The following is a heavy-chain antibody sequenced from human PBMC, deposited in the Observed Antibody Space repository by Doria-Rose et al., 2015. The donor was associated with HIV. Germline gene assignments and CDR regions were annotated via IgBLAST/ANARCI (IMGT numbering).Heavy chain of an antibody. CDR1: GVSLSSPGMG. CDR3: ARIKSSRWYHKYYFDF. CDR2: IFSDDER. J-gene: IGHJ4*02. V-gene: IGHV2-26*01. Sequence: QVTLKESGPVLVKPTETLTLTCTVSGVSLSSPGMGVSWIRQPPGKALEWLANIFSDDERSYKTSLRSILTISRATSKRQAVLTMTDMDPVDTATYYCARIKSSRWYHKYYFDFWGQGTLVIVSA. D-gene: IGHD6-13*01.